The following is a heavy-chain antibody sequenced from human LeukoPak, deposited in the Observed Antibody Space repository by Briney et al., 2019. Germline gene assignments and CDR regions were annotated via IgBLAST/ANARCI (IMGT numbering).Heavy chain of an antibody. CDR2: IYYSGST. Sequence: SETLSLTCTVSGGSISSSSSYWGWIRQPRGKGLEWIGSIYYSGSTYYNPSLKSRVSISVDTSKNQFSLKLSSVTAADTAVFYCARHKGPRALFDYWGQGTLVTVSS. CDR1: GGSISSSSSY. V-gene: IGHV4-39*01. J-gene: IGHJ4*02. CDR3: ARHKGPRALFDY.